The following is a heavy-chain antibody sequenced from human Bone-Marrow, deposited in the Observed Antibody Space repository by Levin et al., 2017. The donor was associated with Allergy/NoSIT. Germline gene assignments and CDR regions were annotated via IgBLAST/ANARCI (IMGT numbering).Heavy chain of an antibody. CDR2: IYYSGSA. D-gene: IGHD3-10*01. Sequence: SQTLSLTCTVSGDSISSFYWSWIRQPPGKGLEWIGCIYYSGSANYNPSLKSRVTISIDTSKNNFSLRLTSVTAADTAVYYCARTGITMVRGVGSVWWFDPWGQGTLVSVST. CDR3: ARTGITMVRGVGSVWWFDP. V-gene: IGHV4-59*01. CDR1: GDSISSFY. J-gene: IGHJ5*02.